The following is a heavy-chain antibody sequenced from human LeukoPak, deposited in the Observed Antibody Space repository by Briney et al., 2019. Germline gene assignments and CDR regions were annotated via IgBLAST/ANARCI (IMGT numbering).Heavy chain of an antibody. V-gene: IGHV1-2*02. CDR1: GYTFTGYY. Sequence: ASVKVSCKASGYTFTGYYMHWVRQAPGQGLEWMGWINPNSGDTNYAQKFQGGATMTRDTSISTAYMELSRLRSDDTAVYYCTRDLHSNFDYWGQGTLVTVSS. CDR3: TRDLHSNFDY. D-gene: IGHD2-21*01. CDR2: INPNSGDT. J-gene: IGHJ4*02.